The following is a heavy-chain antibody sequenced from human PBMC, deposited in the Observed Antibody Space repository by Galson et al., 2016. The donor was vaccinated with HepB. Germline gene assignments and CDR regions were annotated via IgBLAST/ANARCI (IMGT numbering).Heavy chain of an antibody. V-gene: IGHV3-74*01. Sequence: SLRLSCAASEFTFSTYWMHWVRQAPGKGLVWVSRIDGDGSTTIYADSVKGRFTISRDNAKNTLYLQMNSLRAEDTAVYYCARDRHYYDHSGYPQPYWFFELWGRGTLVTVSS. CDR2: IDGDGSTT. CDR1: EFTFSTYW. D-gene: IGHD3-22*01. CDR3: ARDRHYYDHSGYPQPYWFFEL. J-gene: IGHJ2*01.